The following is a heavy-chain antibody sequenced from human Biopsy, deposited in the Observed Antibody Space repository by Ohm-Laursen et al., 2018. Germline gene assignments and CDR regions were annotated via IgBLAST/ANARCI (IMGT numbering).Heavy chain of an antibody. CDR1: DGSINSNDYY. Sequence: SETLSLTWSVSDGSINSNDYYWGWIRQAPGKGLEWLGSVHYSGATYFNPPLTSRATISVDTAKNQFFLKLRAATAADTAVYYCARPLRGGEYEGFDLWGPGTVVSVSP. J-gene: IGHJ3*01. CDR2: VHYSGAT. CDR3: ARPLRGGEYEGFDL. D-gene: IGHD4-17*01. V-gene: IGHV4-39*01.